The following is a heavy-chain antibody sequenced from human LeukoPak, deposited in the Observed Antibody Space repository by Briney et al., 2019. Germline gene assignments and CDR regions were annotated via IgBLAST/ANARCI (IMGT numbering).Heavy chain of an antibody. CDR1: GGSISSYV. J-gene: IGHJ4*02. Sequence: SETLSLTCTVSGGSISSYVWSRIRQPPGQGLEYISYIYYSGSTNYNPSLKSRVTISVDTSMNPFSLKLSSVTAADTAVYYCATSSGFRFDYWGQGTLVTVSS. CDR2: IYYSGST. D-gene: IGHD6-19*01. V-gene: IGHV4-59*01. CDR3: ATSSGFRFDY.